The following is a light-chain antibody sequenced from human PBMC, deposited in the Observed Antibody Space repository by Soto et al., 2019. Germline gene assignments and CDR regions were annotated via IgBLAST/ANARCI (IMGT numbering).Light chain of an antibody. J-gene: IGLJ2*01. V-gene: IGLV2-14*01. CDR1: SSDIGGYNY. CDR2: GVS. CDR3: SSYTSNSTVL. Sequence: QSALTQPASVSGPPGQSITISCTGTSSDIGGYNYVSWYQQHPDKAPKLMIYGVSNRPSGVSNRFSASKSGNTASLTISGLQAEDEADYYCSSYTSNSTVLFGGGTKVTVL.